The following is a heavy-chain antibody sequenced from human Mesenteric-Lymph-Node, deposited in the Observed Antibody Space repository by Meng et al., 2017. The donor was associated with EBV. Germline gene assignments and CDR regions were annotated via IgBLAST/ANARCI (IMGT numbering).Heavy chain of an antibody. CDR3: GGGYISGVPDFDY. V-gene: IGHV4-34*02. D-gene: IGHD3-10*01. CDR2: ITHRRDT. Sequence: QLLPCGLCCFKPSASLFLTWAVSGGSLSVFKWRGSRQTPGKGLEWIGEITHRRDTNYHPSLKSRVTISLDASKNQFSLKLTSVTAADTAVYYCGGGYISGVPDFDYWGQGTLVTVSS. J-gene: IGHJ4*02. CDR1: GGSLSVFK.